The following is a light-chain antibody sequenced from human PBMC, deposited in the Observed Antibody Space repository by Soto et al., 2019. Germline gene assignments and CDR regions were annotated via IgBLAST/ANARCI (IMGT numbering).Light chain of an antibody. Sequence: EILLTQSPGTLSSSPGERATLSCGASQSVTSGYLAWYQQKPGQAPRLLIFGASSRATGIPDRFSGSGSGTDFTLTISRLEPEDFAVYYCQQYGSSPRTFGQGTKVDIK. CDR3: QQYGSSPRT. V-gene: IGKV3-20*01. CDR2: GAS. CDR1: QSVTSGY. J-gene: IGKJ1*01.